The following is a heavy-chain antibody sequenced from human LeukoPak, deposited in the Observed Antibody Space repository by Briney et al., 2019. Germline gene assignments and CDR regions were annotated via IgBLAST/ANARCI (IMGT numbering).Heavy chain of an antibody. CDR3: ARPYCSGGSCYFAFDI. Sequence: SETLSLTCTVSGGSISSYYWSWIRQPPGKGLEWIGYIYYSGSTNYNPSLNSRVTISVDTSKNQFSLRLSSVTAADTAVYYCARPYCSGGSCYFAFDIWGQGTMVTVSS. CDR1: GGSISSYY. D-gene: IGHD2-15*01. CDR2: IYYSGST. J-gene: IGHJ3*02. V-gene: IGHV4-59*08.